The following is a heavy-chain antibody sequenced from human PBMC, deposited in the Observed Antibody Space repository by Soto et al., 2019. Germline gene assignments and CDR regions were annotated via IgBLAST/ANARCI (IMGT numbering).Heavy chain of an antibody. CDR1: GGSISSYY. CDR2: IYYSGIT. Sequence: QVQLQGSGPGLVKPSETLSLSCTVSGGSISSYYWSWIRQPPGRGLEWIGYIYYSGITNYNPSLKSQVTNSVDTSKNQFSLKLRSVTAADTAVYYCARVDSTSDAIDIWGQGTMVTVSS. CDR3: ARVDSTSDAIDI. J-gene: IGHJ3*02. D-gene: IGHD6-6*01. V-gene: IGHV4-59*01.